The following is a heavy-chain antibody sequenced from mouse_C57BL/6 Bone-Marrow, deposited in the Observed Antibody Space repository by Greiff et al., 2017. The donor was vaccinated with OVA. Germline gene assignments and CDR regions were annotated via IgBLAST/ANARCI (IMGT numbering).Heavy chain of an antibody. V-gene: IGHV2-2*01. Sequence: VNLVESGPGLVQPSQSLSITCTVSGFSLTSYGVHWVRQSPGKGLEWLGVIWSGGSTDYNAAFISRLSISKDNSKSQVFFKMNSLQADDTAIYYCARKGLYYSNYGFAYWGQGTLVTVSA. J-gene: IGHJ3*01. D-gene: IGHD2-5*01. CDR2: IWSGGST. CDR3: ARKGLYYSNYGFAY. CDR1: GFSLTSYG.